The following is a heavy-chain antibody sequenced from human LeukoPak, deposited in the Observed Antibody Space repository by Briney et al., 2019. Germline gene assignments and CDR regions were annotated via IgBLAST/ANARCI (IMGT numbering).Heavy chain of an antibody. CDR1: GGTFSSYA. CDR3: AKDSGSGSYYPTNWFDP. D-gene: IGHD3-10*01. CDR2: IIPIFGTA. Sequence: ASVKVSCKASGGTFSSYAISWVRQAPGQGLEWMGGIIPIFGTANYAQKFQGRVTITADKSTSTAYMELSSLRAEDTALYYCAKDSGSGSYYPTNWFDPWGQGTLVAVSS. V-gene: IGHV1-69*06. J-gene: IGHJ5*02.